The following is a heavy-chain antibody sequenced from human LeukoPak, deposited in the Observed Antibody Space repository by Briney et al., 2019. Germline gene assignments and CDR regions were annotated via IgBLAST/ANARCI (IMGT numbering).Heavy chain of an antibody. J-gene: IGHJ3*02. CDR1: GFIVSSNY. CDR2: IYSGGST. D-gene: IGHD1-26*01. CDR3: AKVGWELRDAFDI. V-gene: IGHV3-66*01. Sequence: GGSLRLSCAASGFIVSSNYMSWVRQAPGKGLEWVSVIYSGGSTYYADSVKGRFTISRDNSKNTLYLQMNSLRAEDTAVYYCAKVGWELRDAFDIWGQGTMVTVSS.